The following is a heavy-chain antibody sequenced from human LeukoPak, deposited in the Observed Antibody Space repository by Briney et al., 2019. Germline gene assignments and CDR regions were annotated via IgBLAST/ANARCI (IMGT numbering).Heavy chain of an antibody. J-gene: IGHJ4*02. D-gene: IGHD6-19*01. CDR3: ARTRGSSGCFDF. Sequence: GGSLRLSCSASGFTFNTYSMNWVRQAPGKGLEWVSSISTGSTYIFYGDSVKGRFTISRDNADNSLYLQMNSLRAEDTAVYYCARTRGSSGCFDFWGQGTLVTVSS. CDR1: GFTFNTYS. CDR2: ISTGSTYI. V-gene: IGHV3-21*01.